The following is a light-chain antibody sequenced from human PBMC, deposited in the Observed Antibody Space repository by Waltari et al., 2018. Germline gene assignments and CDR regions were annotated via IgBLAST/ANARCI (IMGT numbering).Light chain of an antibody. J-gene: IGKJ4*01. CDR1: QSVSNN. Sequence: EIVLTQSPATVSLSHGERATVTCRASQSVSNNLAWYQQKPGQAPRLLIYDVSSRATGIPARISARGAGTDFTLTISSLEPEDSAVYYCQQRTSWPPGLSFGGGTNVEIK. V-gene: IGKV3-11*01. CDR2: DVS. CDR3: QQRTSWPPGLS.